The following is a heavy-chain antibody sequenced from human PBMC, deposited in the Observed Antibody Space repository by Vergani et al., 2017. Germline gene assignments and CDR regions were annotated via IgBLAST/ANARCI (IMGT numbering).Heavy chain of an antibody. CDR2: ISISSSYI. D-gene: IGHD3-10*01. CDR3: AIDRYYLVSGSDAYFNYGGLDV. V-gene: IGHV3-21*01. Sequence: EVQLVESGGGLVQPGGSLTLSCAASGFTFSSYSMNWVRQAPGKGLEWVSSISISSSYIHYSDSLKGRFTISRDNAKSSLYLQMNSLRAEDTGVYYSAIDRYYLVSGSDAYFNYGGLDVWGQGTAVTVSS. CDR1: GFTFSSYS. J-gene: IGHJ6*02.